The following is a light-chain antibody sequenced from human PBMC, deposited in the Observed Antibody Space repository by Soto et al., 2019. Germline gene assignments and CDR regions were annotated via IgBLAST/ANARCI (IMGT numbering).Light chain of an antibody. V-gene: IGLV8-61*01. CDR2: STN. CDR3: VLYMGSGISV. J-gene: IGLJ3*02. CDR1: SGSVSTSYY. Sequence: QTVVTQGPSFSVSPGGTVTLTCGLSSGSVSTSYYPSWYQQTPGQAPRKLIYSTNTPSSGVPDSFSGSILGNKAALTITGAPADDESDYYCVLYMGSGISVFGGGTKLTVL.